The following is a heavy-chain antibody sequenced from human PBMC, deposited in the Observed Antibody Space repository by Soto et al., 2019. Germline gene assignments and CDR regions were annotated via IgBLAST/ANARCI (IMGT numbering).Heavy chain of an antibody. CDR2: ISAYNGNT. J-gene: IGHJ5*02. CDR1: GYTFTSYG. V-gene: IGHV1-18*01. CDR3: ARAQQWLGYNWFDP. D-gene: IGHD6-19*01. Sequence: GASVKVSCKASGYTFTSYGISWVRQAPGQGLEWMGWISAYNGNTNYAQKLQGRVTMTTDTSTSTAYMELRSLRSDDTAVYYCARAQQWLGYNWFDPWGQGTLVTVSS.